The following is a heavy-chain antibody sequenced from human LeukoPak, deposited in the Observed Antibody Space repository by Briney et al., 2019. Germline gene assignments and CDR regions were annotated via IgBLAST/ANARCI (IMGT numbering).Heavy chain of an antibody. D-gene: IGHD3-22*01. CDR3: AKDKDLYYDSSGYAEWYYYYGMDV. J-gene: IGHJ6*02. V-gene: IGHV3-33*06. Sequence: GGSLRLSCAASGFTFSSYGMHWVRQAPGKGLEWVAVIWYDGSNKYYADSVKGRFTISRDNSKNTLYLQMNSLRAEDTAVYYCAKDKDLYYDSSGYAEWYYYYGMDVWGQGTTVTVSS. CDR1: GFTFSSYG. CDR2: IWYDGSNK.